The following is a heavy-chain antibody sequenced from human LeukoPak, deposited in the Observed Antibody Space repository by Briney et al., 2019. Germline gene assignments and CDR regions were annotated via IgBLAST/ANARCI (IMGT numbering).Heavy chain of an antibody. CDR2: IYYSGST. V-gene: IGHV4-59*11. Sequence: SETLSLTCTVSGGSISSHYWSWIRQPPGKGLEWIGYIYYSGSTNYNPSLKSRVTISVVTSKNQFSLKLCSVTAADTAVYYCARALLWFGELPNNWFDPWGQGTLVTVSS. D-gene: IGHD3-10*01. J-gene: IGHJ5*02. CDR3: ARALLWFGELPNNWFDP. CDR1: GGSISSHY.